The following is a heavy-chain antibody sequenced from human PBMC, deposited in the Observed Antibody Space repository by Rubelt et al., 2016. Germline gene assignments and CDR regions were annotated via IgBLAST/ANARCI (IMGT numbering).Heavy chain of an antibody. CDR1: GCTFTNHA. CDR2: INTNTGNP. J-gene: IGHJ4*02. Sequence: QVQLVQSGSELKKPGASVKVSCKASGCTFTNHAMNWVRQAPGQGLQWMGWINTNTGNPTYAQGFTGRFVFSLDTSVSAAFLQIRSLRPEDAAVYYCARGGVLGIFGGQGTLFTVSS. V-gene: IGHV7-4-1*02. D-gene: IGHD1-14*01. CDR3: ARGGVLGIF.